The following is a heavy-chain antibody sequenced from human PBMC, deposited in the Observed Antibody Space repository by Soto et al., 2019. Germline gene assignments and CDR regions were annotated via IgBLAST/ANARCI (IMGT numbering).Heavy chain of an antibody. D-gene: IGHD6-6*01. Sequence: ASVKVSCKASGYTFTSYYMHWVRQAPGQGFEWMGIINPSGGSTSYAQKFQGRVTMTRDTSTSTVYMELSSLRSEDTAVYYCARDRSSSYYYYYYGMDVWGQGTTVTVSS. CDR3: ARDRSSSYYYYYYGMDV. J-gene: IGHJ6*02. CDR1: GYTFTSYY. V-gene: IGHV1-46*01. CDR2: INPSGGST.